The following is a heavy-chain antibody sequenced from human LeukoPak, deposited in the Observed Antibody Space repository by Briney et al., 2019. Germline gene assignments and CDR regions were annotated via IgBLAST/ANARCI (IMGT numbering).Heavy chain of an antibody. CDR1: GGSISTYY. CDR2: IYYSGST. V-gene: IGHV4-59*01. Sequence: PSETLSLTCTVSGGSISTYYWSWIRQSPGKGLEWIGYIYYSGSTNYNPSLKSRVTISVDTSKSQFSLKLSSVTAADTAVYYCARDPRKHSSSWSFDYWGQGTLVTVSS. D-gene: IGHD6-13*01. J-gene: IGHJ4*02. CDR3: ARDPRKHSSSWSFDY.